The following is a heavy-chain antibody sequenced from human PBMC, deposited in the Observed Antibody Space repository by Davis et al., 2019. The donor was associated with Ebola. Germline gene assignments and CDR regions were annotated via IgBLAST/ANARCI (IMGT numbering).Heavy chain of an antibody. D-gene: IGHD3-16*02. CDR2: IKQDGSEK. J-gene: IGHJ4*02. V-gene: IGHV3-7*03. CDR1: GFTFSSYW. Sequence: GESLKISCAASGFTFSSYWMSWVRQAPGKGLEWVANIKQDGSEKYYVDSVKGRFTISRDNAKNSLYLQMNSLRAEDTAVYYCARTGIMITFGGVIVMPFDYWGQGTLVTVSS. CDR3: ARTGIMITFGGVIVMPFDY.